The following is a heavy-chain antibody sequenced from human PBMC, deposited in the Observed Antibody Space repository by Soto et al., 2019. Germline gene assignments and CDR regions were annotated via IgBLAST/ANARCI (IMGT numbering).Heavy chain of an antibody. J-gene: IGHJ5*02. CDR1: GYTFTSYA. CDR2: INAGNGNT. D-gene: IGHD3-22*01. V-gene: IGHV1-3*01. CDR3: ARDVPNYDSSPRGWFDP. Sequence: ASVKVSCKASGYTFTSYAMHWVRQAPGQRLEWMGWINAGNGNTKYSQKFQGRVTITRDTSASTAYMELSSLRSEDTAVYYCARDVPNYDSSPRGWFDPWGQGTLVTVS.